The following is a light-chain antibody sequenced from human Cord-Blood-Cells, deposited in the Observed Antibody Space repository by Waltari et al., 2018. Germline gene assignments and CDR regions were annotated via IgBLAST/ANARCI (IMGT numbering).Light chain of an antibody. CDR1: SSDVGSDNF. V-gene: IGLV2-23*02. J-gene: IGLJ2*01. CDR2: EVS. Sequence: QSSLTQPASVSGSPGKSITISCTGTSSDVGSDNFGSWYQQQPGKAPKLMIYEVSKRPSGVSNRFSGSKSGNTASLTISGLQAEDEADYYCCSYAGSSTFVVFGGGTKLTVL. CDR3: CSYAGSSTFVV.